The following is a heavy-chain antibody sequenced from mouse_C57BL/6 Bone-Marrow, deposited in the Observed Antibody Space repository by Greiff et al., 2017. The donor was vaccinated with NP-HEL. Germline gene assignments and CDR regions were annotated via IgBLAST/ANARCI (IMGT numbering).Heavy chain of an antibody. CDR2: ISNGGGST. Sequence: EVKLVESGGGLVQPGGSLKLSCAASGFTFSDYYMYWVRQTPEKRLEWVAYISNGGGSTYYPDTVKGRFTISRDTAKNTLYLQMSRMKSEDTAMYYCARRIYDGYYGFAYWGQGTLVTVSA. J-gene: IGHJ3*01. CDR1: GFTFSDYY. CDR3: ARRIYDGYYGFAY. D-gene: IGHD2-3*01. V-gene: IGHV5-12*01.